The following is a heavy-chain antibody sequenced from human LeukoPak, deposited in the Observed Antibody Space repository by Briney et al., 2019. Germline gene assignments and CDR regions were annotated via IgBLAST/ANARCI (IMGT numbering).Heavy chain of an antibody. V-gene: IGHV3-23*01. D-gene: IGHD3-10*01. CDR2: ISGSGGST. J-gene: IGHJ4*02. Sequence: GGSLRLSCAAAGFTFSSNAISWVRKPPGRGLEWASPISGSGGSTYYADSVKGRFTISRDNSKNTLYLQMNSLRAEDTAVYYCAKDYYGSGSSLDYWGQGTLVTVSS. CDR3: AKDYYGSGSSLDY. CDR1: GFTFSSNA.